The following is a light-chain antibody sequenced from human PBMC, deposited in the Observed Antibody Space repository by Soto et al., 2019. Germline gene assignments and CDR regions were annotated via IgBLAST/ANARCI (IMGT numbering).Light chain of an antibody. CDR1: SGSIASNY. Sequence: NFMLTQPHSVSESPGKTVTLSCSRSSGSIASNYVQWFQQRPGSAPTTVIYEDNQRPSGVPDRFSGSIDRSSNSAFLSISVLKTEDEADYYCQSYDGSTRIFGGGTKLTVL. CDR2: EDN. J-gene: IGLJ2*01. V-gene: IGLV6-57*03. CDR3: QSYDGSTRI.